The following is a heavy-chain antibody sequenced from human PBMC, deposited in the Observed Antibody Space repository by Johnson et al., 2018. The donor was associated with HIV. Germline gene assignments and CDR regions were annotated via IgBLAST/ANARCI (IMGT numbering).Heavy chain of an antibody. D-gene: IGHD3-10*01. J-gene: IGHJ3*02. V-gene: IGHV3-30*18. CDR3: AKDLYYYGPDAFDI. Sequence: QVQLVESGGGLVQPGGSLRLSCAASGFTFSNYWMHWVRQAPGKGLEWVAVISYDGGNNYYADPVKGRFTISRDNSNNTLYLQMNSLRAEDTAVYYCAKDLYYYGPDAFDICGQGTIVTVSS. CDR2: ISYDGGNN. CDR1: GFTFSNYW.